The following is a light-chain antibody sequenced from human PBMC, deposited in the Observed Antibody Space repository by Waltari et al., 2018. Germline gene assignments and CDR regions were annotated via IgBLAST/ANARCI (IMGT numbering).Light chain of an antibody. Sequence: QSALTQPASVSGSLGQSITISCTGTSSDIGRYTSVSWYQQHPDKAPKLMIYDVSNRPSGVSNRFSGSKSGNTASLTISGLQAEDEADYYCGSYSTTSTPFVFGTGTQVTVL. J-gene: IGLJ1*01. V-gene: IGLV2-14*03. CDR3: GSYSTTSTPFV. CDR2: DVS. CDR1: SSDIGRYTS.